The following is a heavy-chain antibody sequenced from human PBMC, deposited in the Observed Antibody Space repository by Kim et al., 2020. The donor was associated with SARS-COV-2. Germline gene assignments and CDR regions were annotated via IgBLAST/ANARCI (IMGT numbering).Heavy chain of an antibody. V-gene: IGHV1-18*01. D-gene: IGHD3-9*01. CDR3: ARAGRYFDWSRVDY. J-gene: IGHJ4*02. CDR2: ISAYNGNT. Sequence: ASVKVSCKASGYTFTIYGISWVRQAPGQGLEWMGWISAYNGNTNYAQKFQVRVTMTTDTSTSTAHMELRSLRSDDTAVYYCARAGRYFDWSRVDYWGQGTLVPVPS. CDR1: GYTFTIYG.